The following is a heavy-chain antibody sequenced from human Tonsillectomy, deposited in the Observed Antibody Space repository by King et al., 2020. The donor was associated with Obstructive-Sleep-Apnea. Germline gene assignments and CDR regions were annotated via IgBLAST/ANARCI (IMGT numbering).Heavy chain of an antibody. D-gene: IGHD5-18*01. V-gene: IGHV3-30-3*01. CDR1: GFTFSSFV. CDR2: LSIDGNNK. J-gene: IGHJ4*02. CDR3: ARARGLWSVFDF. Sequence: VQLVESGGGVLQPGRSLRLSCTCSGFTFSSFVFHCVRQAPGQGLAWVAVLSIDGNNKFYADSVKGRFTISRDDSKNTVYVQLNSLRVEDTAVYFCARARGLWSVFDFWGQGTLVTVSS.